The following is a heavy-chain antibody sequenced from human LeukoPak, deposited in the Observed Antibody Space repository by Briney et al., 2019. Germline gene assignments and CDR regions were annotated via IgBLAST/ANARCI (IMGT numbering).Heavy chain of an antibody. CDR3: TRADPRWDYDSSGYPGY. CDR2: IRSKAYGGTT. CDR1: GFTFGDYA. V-gene: IGHV3-49*04. Sequence: GGSLRLSCTASGFTFGDYAMSWVRQAPGKGLEWVGFIRSKAYGGTTEYAASVKGRFTISRDDSKSIAYLQMNSLKTEDTAVYYCTRADPRWDYDSSGYPGYWGQGTLVTVSS. D-gene: IGHD3-22*01. J-gene: IGHJ4*02.